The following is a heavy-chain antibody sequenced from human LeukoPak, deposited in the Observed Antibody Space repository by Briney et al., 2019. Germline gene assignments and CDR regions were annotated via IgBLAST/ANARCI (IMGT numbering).Heavy chain of an antibody. D-gene: IGHD1-26*01. Sequence: ASVKVSCKASGYTFTSYGISWVRQAPGQGLEWMGWISAYNGNTNYAQKLQGRVTMTTDTSTSTAYMELRSLRSDDTAVYYCARSPRGVGVTALDYWGQGTLVTVSS. CDR1: GYTFTSYG. V-gene: IGHV1-18*01. CDR3: ARSPRGVGVTALDY. J-gene: IGHJ4*02. CDR2: ISAYNGNT.